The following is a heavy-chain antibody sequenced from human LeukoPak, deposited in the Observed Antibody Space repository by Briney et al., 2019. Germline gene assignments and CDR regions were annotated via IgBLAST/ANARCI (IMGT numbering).Heavy chain of an antibody. CDR2: ISYDGSNK. CDR3: ARDEGSPFRGVNVDY. Sequence: GGSLRLSCAASGFTFSSYAMHWVRQAPGKGLEWVAVISYDGSNKYYADSVKGRFTISRDNSKNTLYLQMNSLRAEDTAVYYCARDEGSPFRGVNVDYWGQGTLVTVSS. D-gene: IGHD3-10*01. V-gene: IGHV3-30*04. J-gene: IGHJ4*02. CDR1: GFTFSSYA.